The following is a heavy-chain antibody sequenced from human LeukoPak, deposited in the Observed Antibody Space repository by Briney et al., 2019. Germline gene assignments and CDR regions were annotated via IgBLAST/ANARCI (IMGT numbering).Heavy chain of an antibody. CDR2: IYPSGST. V-gene: IGHV4-38-2*01. J-gene: IGHJ4*02. Sequence: SETLSLTCAVSGYSISSGYYWGWIRQPPGKGLELIGNIYPSGSTYYNPSLNSRVIISVDTSKNQFSLKLTSVTAADTAVYYCARIDGYTYGYAAYWGQGTLVTVSS. CDR1: GYSISSGYY. D-gene: IGHD5-18*01. CDR3: ARIDGYTYGYAAY.